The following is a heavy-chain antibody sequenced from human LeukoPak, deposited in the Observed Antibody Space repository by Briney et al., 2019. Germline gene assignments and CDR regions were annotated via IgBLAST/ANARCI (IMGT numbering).Heavy chain of an antibody. V-gene: IGHV4-39*01. CDR2: INYSGTT. D-gene: IGHD4-11*01. CDR3: ASQPTSVIGVDY. CDR1: GASISDGSYY. J-gene: IGHJ4*02. Sequence: SETLSLTCTVSGASISDGSYYWGWIRQPPGKGLEWIGSINYSGTTYYNPSLKSRVTISLDTSKNQFSLQLNSATASDTAVFYCASQPTSVIGVDYWGQGILVTVSS.